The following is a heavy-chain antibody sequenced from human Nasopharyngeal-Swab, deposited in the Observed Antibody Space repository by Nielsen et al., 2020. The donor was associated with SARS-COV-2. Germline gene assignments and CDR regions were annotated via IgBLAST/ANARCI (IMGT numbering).Heavy chain of an antibody. J-gene: IGHJ6*02. V-gene: IGHV3-23*01. D-gene: IGHD3-22*01. CDR1: GFTFSSYA. Sequence: GESLKISCAASGFTFSSYAMSWVRQAPGKGPEWVSAISGSGGSTYYADSVKGRFTISRDNSKNTLYLQMNSLRAEDTAVYYCAKDSYDSSGYSYYYGMDVWGQGTTVTVSS. CDR3: AKDSYDSSGYSYYYGMDV. CDR2: ISGSGGST.